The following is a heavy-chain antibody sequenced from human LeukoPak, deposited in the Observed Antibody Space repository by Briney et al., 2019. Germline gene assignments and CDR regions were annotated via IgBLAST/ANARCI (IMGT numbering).Heavy chain of an antibody. CDR1: GFTFDDYA. Sequence: GGSLRLSCAASGFTFDDYAMHWVRQAPGKGLEWVSGISWNSGSIGYADSVKGRFTISRDNAKNSLYLQMNSLRAEDTALYYCAKDLGLRFGELHYWGQGTLVTVSS. J-gene: IGHJ4*02. CDR3: AKDLGLRFGELHY. V-gene: IGHV3-9*01. CDR2: ISWNSGSI. D-gene: IGHD3-10*01.